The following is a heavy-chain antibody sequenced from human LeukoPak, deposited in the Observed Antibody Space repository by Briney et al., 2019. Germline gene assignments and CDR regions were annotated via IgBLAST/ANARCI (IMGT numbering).Heavy chain of an antibody. CDR3: ARAYSSTETHVFDP. D-gene: IGHD6-13*01. CDR2: ISADGSST. CDR1: GFSFSDYW. V-gene: IGHV3-74*01. J-gene: IGHJ5*02. Sequence: GGSLRLSCAASGFSFSDYWMHWVRQAAGKGLVWVSRISADGSSTTYGDSVKGRFTISRDNAKSTLYLQMSSLRADDTAMYYCARAYSSTETHVFDPWGQGTLVPVSS.